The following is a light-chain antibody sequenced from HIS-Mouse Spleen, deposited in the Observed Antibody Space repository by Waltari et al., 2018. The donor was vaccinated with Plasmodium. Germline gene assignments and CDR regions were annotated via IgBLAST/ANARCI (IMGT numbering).Light chain of an antibody. CDR3: QQYNNWPRT. CDR1: QSVSSN. CDR2: GAS. V-gene: IGKV3-15*01. Sequence: EIVMTQSPATLSVSPGERATLSCRASQSVSSNLAWYQQKPGQAPRLLIYGASTRATGSPARFSGSGSGTEFTLTISSMQSEDFAVYDCQQYNNWPRTFGQGTKVEIK. J-gene: IGKJ1*01.